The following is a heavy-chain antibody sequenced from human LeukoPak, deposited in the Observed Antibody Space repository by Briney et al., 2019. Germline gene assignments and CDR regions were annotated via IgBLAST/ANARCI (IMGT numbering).Heavy chain of an antibody. CDR2: IYYSGST. Sequence: SETLSLTCTVSGGSISSSSYYWGWIRRPPGKGLEWIGSIYYSGSTYYNPSLKSRVTISVDTSKNQFSLKLSSVTAADTAVYYCARILQQLIDYWGQGTLVTVSS. CDR3: ARILQQLIDY. D-gene: IGHD6-13*01. CDR1: GGSISSSSYY. V-gene: IGHV4-39*01. J-gene: IGHJ4*02.